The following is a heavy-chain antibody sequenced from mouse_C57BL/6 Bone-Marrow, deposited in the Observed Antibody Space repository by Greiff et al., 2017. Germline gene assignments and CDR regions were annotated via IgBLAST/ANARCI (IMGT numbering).Heavy chain of an antibody. V-gene: IGHV1-74*01. CDR1: GYTFTSYW. J-gene: IGHJ1*03. Sequence: QVQLQQPGAELVKPGASVKVSCKASGYTFTSYWMHWVKQRPGQGLEWIGRIHPSDSDTNYNQKFKGKATWTVAKSSSTAYMQLSSLTSEDSAVYYGAICVTTVVAPALDVWGTGTTVTVSS. CDR2: IHPSDSDT. CDR3: AICVTTVVAPALDV. D-gene: IGHD1-1*01.